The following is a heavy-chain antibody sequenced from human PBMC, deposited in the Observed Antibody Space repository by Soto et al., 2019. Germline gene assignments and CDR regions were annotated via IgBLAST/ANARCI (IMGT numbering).Heavy chain of an antibody. V-gene: IGHV6-1*01. CDR1: GYSVSSDSAA. D-gene: IGHD6-19*01. CDR3: VRSRVFIAVTSVTNYYYYYGMDV. Sequence: PSQTLSLTCAISGYSVSSDSAAWNWIRQSPSRGLEWLGRAYYGSKWYIEYAPSVNSRITINPDTSKNQLSLQLISVNPEDTAVYYCVRSRVFIAVTSVTNYYYYYGMDVWGQGTTVTVSS. CDR2: AYYGSKWYI. J-gene: IGHJ6*02.